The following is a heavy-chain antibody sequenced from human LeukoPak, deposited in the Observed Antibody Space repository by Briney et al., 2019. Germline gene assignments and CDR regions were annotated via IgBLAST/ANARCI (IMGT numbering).Heavy chain of an antibody. J-gene: IGHJ4*02. CDR2: INTNTGNP. CDR1: GYTFTHYA. D-gene: IGHD1-26*01. V-gene: IGHV7-4-1*02. Sequence: ASVKVSCKAFGYTFTHYAMNWVRQAPGQGLEWMGWINTNTGNPTYAQGFTGRYVFSLDTSVSTAYLQITSLKAEDTTMYYCARDLSGDYWGQGTLVTVSS. CDR3: ARDLSGDY.